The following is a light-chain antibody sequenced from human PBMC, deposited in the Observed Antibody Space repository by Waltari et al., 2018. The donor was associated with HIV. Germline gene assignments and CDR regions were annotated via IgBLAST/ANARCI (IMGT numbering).Light chain of an antibody. V-gene: IGKV1-5*03. CDR3: QQYDTYPWT. CDR2: EAS. Sequence: DIQMTQSPSTLSASVGARVTITCRASQSISDWLAWFQQKPGKAPKLLIYEASNLQRGVPSRFSGSGSGTEFTLTISSLQPDDFATYYCQQYDTYPWTFGQGTEVEIK. CDR1: QSISDW. J-gene: IGKJ1*01.